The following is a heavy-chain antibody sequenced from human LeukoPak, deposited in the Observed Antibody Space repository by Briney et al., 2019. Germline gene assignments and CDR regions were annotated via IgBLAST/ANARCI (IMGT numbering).Heavy chain of an antibody. Sequence: PSETLSLTCTVSGGSISSYYWSWIRQPAGKGLEWIGRIYASGSSNYNPSLKSRVTVSVDTSKNQFFLQLRSVTAADTAVYYCARDLDVYPYNWFDPWGQGTLVTVSS. D-gene: IGHD5/OR15-5a*01. CDR1: GGSISSYY. CDR2: IYASGSS. J-gene: IGHJ5*02. CDR3: ARDLDVYPYNWFDP. V-gene: IGHV4-4*07.